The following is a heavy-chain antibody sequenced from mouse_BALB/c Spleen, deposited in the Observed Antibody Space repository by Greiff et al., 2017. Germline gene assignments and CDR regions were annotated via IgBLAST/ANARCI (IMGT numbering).Heavy chain of an antibody. Sequence: QVQLQQPGAELVMPGASVKMSCKASGYTFTDYWMHWVKQRPGQGLEWIGAIDTSDSYTSYNQKFKGKATLTVDESSSTAYMQLSSLTSEDSAVYYCARGDYGKATGYFDVWGAGTTVTVSS. V-gene: IGHV1-69*01. J-gene: IGHJ1*01. CDR3: ARGDYGKATGYFDV. CDR2: IDTSDSYT. D-gene: IGHD2-1*01. CDR1: GYTFTDYW.